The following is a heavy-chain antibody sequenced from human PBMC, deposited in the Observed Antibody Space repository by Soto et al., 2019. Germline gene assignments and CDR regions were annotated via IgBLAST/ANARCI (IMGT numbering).Heavy chain of an antibody. CDR3: ARHVDSTRAYYFDY. CDR1: GESFSGYY. J-gene: IGHJ4*02. CDR2: IYYSGTT. D-gene: IGHD5-18*01. V-gene: IGHV4-59*01. Sequence: SQTLSLTCAVYGESFSGYYWSWIRQPPGKGLEWIGYIYYSGTTDYNPSLKSRVTISVDRSKTQFSLKLNSVTAADTAVYYCARHVDSTRAYYFDYWGQGTLVTVSS.